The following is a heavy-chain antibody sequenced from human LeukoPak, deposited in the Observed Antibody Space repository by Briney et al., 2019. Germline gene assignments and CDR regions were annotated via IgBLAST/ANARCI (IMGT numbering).Heavy chain of an antibody. CDR3: ARGGYYGSGRFPDY. Sequence: ASVKVSCKASGYSFGSFGINWVRQAPGQGLEWMGWISAYNGNTNYAQKVQGRVTMTTDTSTSTAYMDLMNLRSDDTAVYYCARGGYYGSGRFPDYWGQGTLVTVSS. D-gene: IGHD3-10*01. J-gene: IGHJ4*02. CDR2: ISAYNGNT. CDR1: GYSFGSFG. V-gene: IGHV1-18*01.